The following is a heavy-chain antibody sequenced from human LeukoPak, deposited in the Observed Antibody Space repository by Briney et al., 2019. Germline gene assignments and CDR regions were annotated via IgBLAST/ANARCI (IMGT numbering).Heavy chain of an antibody. D-gene: IGHD6-6*01. V-gene: IGHV3-7*03. J-gene: IGHJ4*02. Sequence: GGSLRLSCAASEFTFSGYWMSWVRQAPGKGLEWVANIKQDGSEKYYVDSVKGRFTVSRDNAKNSLYLQMNSLRVEDTAVYYCARATSIALRRPFDYRGQGTLVTVSS. CDR2: IKQDGSEK. CDR3: ARATSIALRRPFDY. CDR1: EFTFSGYW.